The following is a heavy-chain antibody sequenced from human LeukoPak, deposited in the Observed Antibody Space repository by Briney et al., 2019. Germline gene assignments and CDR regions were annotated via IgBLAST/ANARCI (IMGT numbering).Heavy chain of an antibody. D-gene: IGHD2-15*01. Sequence: GGSLRLSCVASGFTFSTYAMIWVRQAPGMGLDYVSHITSSGAMFYADSVEDRFTISRDNAKNSVFLQMNSLRADDTAVYYCARRASGAPDYWGQGTLVTVTS. V-gene: IGHV3-48*01. CDR1: GFTFSTYA. CDR3: ARRASGAPDY. CDR2: ITSSGAM. J-gene: IGHJ4*02.